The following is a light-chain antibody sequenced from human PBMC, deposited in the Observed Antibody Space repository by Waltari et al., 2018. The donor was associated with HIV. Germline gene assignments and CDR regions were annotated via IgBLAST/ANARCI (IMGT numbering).Light chain of an antibody. J-gene: IGKJ4*01. CDR2: GAS. CDR1: QSVGDK. Sequence: DIQLTQAPSSVSVFVGGHVPITCRASQSVGDKLAWYQVKTGEAPKLLIYGASKLQSGVPSRFAASVSGPEFSLTITGLQSDDSGTYFCQQAFSFPHTFGGGT. V-gene: IGKV1D-12*01. CDR3: QQAFSFPHT.